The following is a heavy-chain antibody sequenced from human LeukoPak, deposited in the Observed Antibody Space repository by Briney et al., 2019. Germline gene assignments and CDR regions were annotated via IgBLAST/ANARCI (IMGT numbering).Heavy chain of an antibody. CDR2: IYYSGST. Sequence: SETLSLTCTVSGGSISSSSYYWVGIRQPPGKGLEWIGTIYYSGSTYYGPSLKSRVTMSVYTSKNQFSLKLNSVTAADTAVYYCARHIYSGTDGDAFDIWGQGTMVTVSS. V-gene: IGHV4-39*01. J-gene: IGHJ3*02. D-gene: IGHD1-26*01. CDR1: GGSISSSSYY. CDR3: ARHIYSGTDGDAFDI.